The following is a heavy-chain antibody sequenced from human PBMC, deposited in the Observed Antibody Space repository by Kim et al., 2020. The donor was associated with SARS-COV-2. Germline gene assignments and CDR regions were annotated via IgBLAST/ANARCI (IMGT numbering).Heavy chain of an antibody. J-gene: IGHJ4*02. CDR3: AKASDDYGDVGGY. V-gene: IGHV3-23*01. D-gene: IGHD4-17*01. Sequence: YATYVKGRFTISRDKSKNTLYLQMNSLRAEDTAVYYGAKASDDYGDVGGYWGQGTRVTVSS.